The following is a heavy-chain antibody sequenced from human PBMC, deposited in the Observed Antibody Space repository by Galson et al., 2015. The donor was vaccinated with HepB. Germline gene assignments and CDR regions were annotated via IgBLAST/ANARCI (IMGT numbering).Heavy chain of an antibody. Sequence: SLRLSCAASGSTFKTYGVHWVRQAPGKGLEWVAVISYDGTNKFYADSVKGRFTISRDNSRNTLYLHMNSLRLEDTAVYYCTREGQGAGYSVYGLPWFDHWGQGTVVTVSA. CDR2: ISYDGTNK. CDR3: TREGQGAGYSVYGLPWFDH. V-gene: IGHV3-30*03. D-gene: IGHD5/OR15-5a*01. CDR1: GSTFKTYG. J-gene: IGHJ5*02.